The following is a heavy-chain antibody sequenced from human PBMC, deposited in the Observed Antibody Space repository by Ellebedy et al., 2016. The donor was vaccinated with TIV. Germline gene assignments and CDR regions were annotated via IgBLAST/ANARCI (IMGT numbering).Heavy chain of an antibody. V-gene: IGHV3-30-3*01. CDR1: GFTFSSYA. CDR3: ASSGGTTLSFDY. CDR2: ISYDGSNK. J-gene: IGHJ4*02. Sequence: GESLKISCAASGFTFSSYAMHWVRQAPGKGLEWVAVISYDGSNKYYADSVKGRFTISRDNSKNTLYLQMNSLRAEDTAVYYCASSGGTTLSFDYWGQGTLVTVSS. D-gene: IGHD4-17*01.